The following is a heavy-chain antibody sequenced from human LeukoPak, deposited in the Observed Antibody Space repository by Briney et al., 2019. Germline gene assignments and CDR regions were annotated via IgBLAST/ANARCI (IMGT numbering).Heavy chain of an antibody. Sequence: VRPGGSLRLSCAVSGFPFSRFYMSWIRQAPGKGLEWISYIGLSGSPLDYADSVKGRFTISRDNAKNSLYLDMNSLRAEDTAVYYCARKDFSSGPFSYWGQGTLVTVSS. CDR2: IGLSGSPL. D-gene: IGHD3-22*01. CDR1: GFPFSRFY. V-gene: IGHV3-11*04. CDR3: ARKDFSSGPFSY. J-gene: IGHJ4*02.